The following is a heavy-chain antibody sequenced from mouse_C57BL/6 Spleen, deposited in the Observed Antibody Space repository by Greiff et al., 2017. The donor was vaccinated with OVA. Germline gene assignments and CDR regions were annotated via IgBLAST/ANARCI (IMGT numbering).Heavy chain of an antibody. J-gene: IGHJ2*01. CDR3: ARWELDAVTGY. Sequence: QVQLKESGPELVKPGASVKISCKASGYAFSSSWMNWVKQRPGKGLEWIGRIYPGDGDTNYNGKFKGKATLTADKSSSTAYMQLSSLTSEDSAVYCCARWELDAVTGYWGQGTTLTVSS. CDR1: GYAFSSSW. D-gene: IGHD2-13*01. CDR2: IYPGDGDT. V-gene: IGHV1-82*01.